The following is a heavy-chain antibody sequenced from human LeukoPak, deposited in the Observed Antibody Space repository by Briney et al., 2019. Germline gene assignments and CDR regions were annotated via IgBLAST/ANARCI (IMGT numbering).Heavy chain of an antibody. D-gene: IGHD1-26*01. V-gene: IGHV3-23*01. J-gene: IGHJ4*02. CDR3: AKGGSYAPLDY. CDR2: TSTSGGDT. CDR1: GFTFTDSA. Sequence: GGSLRLSCAASGFTFTDSAMTWVRQAPGKGPEWVSATSTSGGDTIYTDSVKDRFTISRDNSKNTLYLQMNSLRAEDTAIYYCAKGGSYAPLDYWGQGTLVTVSS.